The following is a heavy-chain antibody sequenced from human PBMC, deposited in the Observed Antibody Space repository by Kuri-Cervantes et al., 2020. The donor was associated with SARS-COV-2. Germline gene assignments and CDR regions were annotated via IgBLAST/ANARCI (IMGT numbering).Heavy chain of an antibody. V-gene: IGHV3-33*01. J-gene: IGHJ4*02. CDR3: ARKLAFGDLPGGY. D-gene: IGHD3-10*01. CDR1: GFIFSSYG. Sequence: GESLRLSCVASGFIFSSYGMHWVRQAPGKGLEWVAAIWFDGSNKYYADSVKGRFTISRDNSKNTLYLQMNSLRAEDTAVYYCARKLAFGDLPGGYWGQGPLVTVSS. CDR2: IWFDGSNK.